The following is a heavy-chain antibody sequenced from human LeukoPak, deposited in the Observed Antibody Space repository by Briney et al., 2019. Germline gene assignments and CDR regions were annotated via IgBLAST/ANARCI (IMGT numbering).Heavy chain of an antibody. D-gene: IGHD3-3*01. Sequence: SVKVSCKASGYIFTSYGINWVRQAPGQGLEWMGGIIPIFGTANYAQKFQGRVTITTDESTSTAYMELSSLRSEDTAVYYCARGKLDGVVIIHPDAFDIWGQGTMVTVSS. J-gene: IGHJ3*02. V-gene: IGHV1-69*05. CDR2: IIPIFGTA. CDR3: ARGKLDGVVIIHPDAFDI. CDR1: GYIFTSYG.